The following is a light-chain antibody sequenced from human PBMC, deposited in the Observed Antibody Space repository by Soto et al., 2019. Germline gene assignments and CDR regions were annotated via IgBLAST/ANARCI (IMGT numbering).Light chain of an antibody. V-gene: IGKV3-15*01. CDR1: QSVSSD. J-gene: IGKJ2*01. CDR2: GAS. Sequence: EIVMTQSPATLSVSPGERAALSWRASQSVSSDLAWYQQKPGQAPRLLMYGASTRATAIPARFSGSGSGTEFTLTISSLQSEDFALYYCQQYHNWPQTFGQGTNLEIK. CDR3: QQYHNWPQT.